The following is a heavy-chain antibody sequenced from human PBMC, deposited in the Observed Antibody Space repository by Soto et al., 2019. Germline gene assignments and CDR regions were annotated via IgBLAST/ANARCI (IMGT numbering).Heavy chain of an antibody. J-gene: IGHJ5*02. D-gene: IGHD3-10*01. CDR2: IIPILGIA. CDR1: GGTFSSYT. V-gene: IGHV1-69*04. Sequence: GASVKVSCKASGGTFSSYTISWVRQAPGQGLEWMGRIIPILGIANYAQKFQGRVTITADKSTSTAYMELSSLRSEDMAVYYCARDYSGLDYYGSGRDWFDPWGQGTLVTVSS. CDR3: ARDYSGLDYYGSGRDWFDP.